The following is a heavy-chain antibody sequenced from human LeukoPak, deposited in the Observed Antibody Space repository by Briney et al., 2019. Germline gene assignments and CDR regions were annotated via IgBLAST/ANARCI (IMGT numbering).Heavy chain of an antibody. V-gene: IGHV3-33*08. Sequence: GGSLRLSCAGSGFTFSNFWMNWVRQAPGKGLEWVAVIWFDGSYKYYADSVKGRFTISRDNSKNTLYLQMNSLRAEDTAVYYCARDHYGSGYYLFDYWGQGTLVTVSS. CDR1: GFTFSNFW. J-gene: IGHJ4*02. CDR2: IWFDGSYK. D-gene: IGHD3-22*01. CDR3: ARDHYGSGYYLFDY.